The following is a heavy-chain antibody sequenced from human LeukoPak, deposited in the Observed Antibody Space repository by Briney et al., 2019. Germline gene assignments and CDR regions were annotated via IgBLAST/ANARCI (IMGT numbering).Heavy chain of an antibody. CDR1: GGSISSGSYY. Sequence: SQTLSLTCTVSGGSISSGSYYWRWVRQHAGRGLEWVGRIYNSGSTNYNPSLKSRVTISIDTSKNQFSLYLSSVTAADTAVYYCASEYSYGQFDYWGQGTVVTVSS. CDR3: ASEYSYGQFDY. D-gene: IGHD5-18*01. J-gene: IGHJ4*02. CDR2: IYNSGST. V-gene: IGHV4-61*02.